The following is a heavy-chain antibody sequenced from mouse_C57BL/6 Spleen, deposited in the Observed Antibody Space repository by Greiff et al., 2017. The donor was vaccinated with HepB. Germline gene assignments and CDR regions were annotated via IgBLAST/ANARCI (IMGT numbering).Heavy chain of an antibody. CDR3: ARASNWVYAMDY. CDR2: ISYDGSN. D-gene: IGHD4-1*01. V-gene: IGHV3-6*01. J-gene: IGHJ4*01. CDR1: GYSITSGYY. Sequence: EVKLQESGPGLVKPSQSLSLTCSVTGYSITSGYYWNWIRQFPGNKLEWMGYISYDGSNNYNPSLKNRISITRDTSKNQFFLKLNSVTTEDTATYYCARASNWVYAMDYWGQGTSVTVSS.